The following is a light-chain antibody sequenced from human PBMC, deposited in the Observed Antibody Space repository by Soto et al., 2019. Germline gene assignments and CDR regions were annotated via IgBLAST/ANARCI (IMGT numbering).Light chain of an antibody. V-gene: IGKV1-5*03. J-gene: IGKJ4*01. CDR2: KAS. CDR3: QQYNSYSLT. Sequence: DIQMTQSPSTLSASVGDRVTITCRASQSISSWLAWYQQKPGKAPKLLIYKASSLESGVPPRFSGSGSGTEFTLTISSLQPDDFATYYCQQYNSYSLTFGGGTKVDNK. CDR1: QSISSW.